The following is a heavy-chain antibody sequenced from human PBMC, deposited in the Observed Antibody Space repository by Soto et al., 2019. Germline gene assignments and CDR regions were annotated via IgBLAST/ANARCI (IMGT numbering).Heavy chain of an antibody. Sequence: PGGSLRLSCAASGFTFSSYAMSWVRQAPGKGLEWVSAISGIGGSTYYADSVKGRFTISRDNSKSTLYLQMNSLRAEDTAVYYFAKVPSSGQLGPIYYYYYGMDVWGQGTTVTVSS. V-gene: IGHV3-23*01. CDR2: ISGIGGST. D-gene: IGHD6-6*01. J-gene: IGHJ6*02. CDR3: AKVPSSGQLGPIYYYYYGMDV. CDR1: GFTFSSYA.